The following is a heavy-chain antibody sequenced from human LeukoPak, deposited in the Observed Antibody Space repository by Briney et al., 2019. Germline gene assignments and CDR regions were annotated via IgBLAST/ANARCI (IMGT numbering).Heavy chain of an antibody. J-gene: IGHJ3*02. CDR2: ISSRGSYT. CDR3: ARIDAFDI. V-gene: IGHV3-21*06. Sequence: GGSLRLSCAASGFTFSNYNMNWVRQAPGKGLEWVSYISSRGSYTYYADSVKGRFTISRDNARNSLYLQMNSLRAEDTAVYYCARIDAFDIWGQGTMVTVSS. CDR1: GFTFSNYN.